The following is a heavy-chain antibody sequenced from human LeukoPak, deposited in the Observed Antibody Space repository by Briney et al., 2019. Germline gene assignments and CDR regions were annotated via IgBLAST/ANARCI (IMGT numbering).Heavy chain of an antibody. CDR3: AKSECSSTNCYGIDY. J-gene: IGHJ4*02. CDR2: ISGSGGST. D-gene: IGHD2-2*01. CDR1: GFTFSSYV. Sequence: PGGSLRLSCAASGFTFSSYVMSWVRQAPGKGLEWVSAISGSGGSTYYADSVKGRFTISRDNSKNTLYLQMNSLRAEDTAIYYCAKSECSSTNCYGIDYWGQGTLVTVSS. V-gene: IGHV3-23*01.